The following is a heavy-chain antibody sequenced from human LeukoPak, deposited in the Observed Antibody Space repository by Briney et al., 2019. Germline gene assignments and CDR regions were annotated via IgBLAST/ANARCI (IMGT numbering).Heavy chain of an antibody. V-gene: IGHV1-3*01. CDR1: GYTFTSYA. J-gene: IGHJ3*02. Sequence: ASVKVSCKASGYTFTSYAMHCVRQAPGQRLECMGWINAGNCNTKYSQKFQGRVTITRDTSASTAYMELSSLRSEDTAVYYCARTTVTTGAHAVDIWGQGTMVTVSS. CDR3: ARTTVTTGAHAVDI. CDR2: INAGNCNT. D-gene: IGHD4-17*01.